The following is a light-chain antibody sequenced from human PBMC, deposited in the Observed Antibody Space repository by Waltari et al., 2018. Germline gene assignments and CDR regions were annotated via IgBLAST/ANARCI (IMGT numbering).Light chain of an antibody. V-gene: IGKV1-12*01. Sequence: TCRASQDIRNWLAWYQQKPGKAPNLLMYATASLRTGVPSRFSGSGSGTEFTLTISSQQPEDFATYYCQQANSFPITFGPGTKVDFK. CDR1: QDIRNW. J-gene: IGKJ3*01. CDR3: QQANSFPIT. CDR2: ATA.